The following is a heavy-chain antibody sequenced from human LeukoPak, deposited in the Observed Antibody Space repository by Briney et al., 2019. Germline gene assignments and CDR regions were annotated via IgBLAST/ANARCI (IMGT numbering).Heavy chain of an antibody. J-gene: IGHJ5*02. CDR3: AKDWEPGS. CDR1: GASINSYY. CDR2: TYYSGST. V-gene: IGHV4-59*01. D-gene: IGHD1-26*01. Sequence: SETLSLTCSVSGASINSYYWNWIRQPPGKGLEWIGNTYYSGSTNYNPSLSSRVTISLDTSKNQFSLKMTSVTAADTAVYYCAKDWEPGSWGQGTLVTISS.